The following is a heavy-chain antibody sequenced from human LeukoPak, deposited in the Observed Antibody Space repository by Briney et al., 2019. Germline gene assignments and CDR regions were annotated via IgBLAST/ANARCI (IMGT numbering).Heavy chain of an antibody. CDR3: ARQDKIAVAGRTGFGY. Sequence: GESLKTSCKGSGYSFTSYWIGWVRQKPGNGLEWMGIIYPGDSDIKYSPSFQGQVTISADKSISTAYLQWTSLKVSDTAMYYCARQDKIAVAGRTGFGYWGQGTLVTVSS. CDR1: GYSFTSYW. CDR2: IYPGDSDI. V-gene: IGHV5-51*01. D-gene: IGHD6-19*01. J-gene: IGHJ4*02.